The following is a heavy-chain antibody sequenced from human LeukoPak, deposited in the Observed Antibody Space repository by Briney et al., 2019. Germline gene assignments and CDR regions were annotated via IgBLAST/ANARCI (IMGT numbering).Heavy chain of an antibody. J-gene: IGHJ5*02. Sequence: ASVKVSCKASGGTFSSYAISWVRQAPGQGLEWMGGIIPIFDTANYAQKFQGRVTITADESTSTAYMELSSLRSEDTAVYYCAREKTRSVFSNWFDPWGQGTLATVSS. CDR1: GGTFSSYA. V-gene: IGHV1-69*13. CDR3: AREKTRSVFSNWFDP. D-gene: IGHD3-3*01. CDR2: IIPIFDTA.